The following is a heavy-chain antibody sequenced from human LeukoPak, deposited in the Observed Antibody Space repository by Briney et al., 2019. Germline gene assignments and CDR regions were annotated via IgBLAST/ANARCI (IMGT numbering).Heavy chain of an antibody. CDR3: AKGDYGDDLCSIEV. V-gene: IGHV3-9*03. J-gene: IGHJ6*03. CDR2: ISWDTYSI. D-gene: IGHD4-17*01. CDR1: GFKFDDYA. Sequence: QPGRSLRLSCVASGFKFDDYAMHWDRQAPGKGLEWVSAISWDTYSIGYADSVKGRFTISRDNAKNSLYLQMNSLRIDDMALYYCAKGDYGDDLCSIEVWRRGNTVTVSS.